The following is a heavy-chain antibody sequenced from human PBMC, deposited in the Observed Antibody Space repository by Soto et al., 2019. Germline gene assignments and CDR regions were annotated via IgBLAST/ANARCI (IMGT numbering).Heavy chain of an antibody. Sequence: PPETLSLTCAVYGGSFSGYYWSSIRQPPGKGLEWIGEINHSGSTNYNPSLKSRVTISVDTSKNQFSLKLSSVTAADTAVYYCARRAHKQQLVRWFDPWGQGTLVTVSS. CDR2: INHSGST. CDR1: GGSFSGYY. J-gene: IGHJ5*02. CDR3: ARRAHKQQLVRWFDP. V-gene: IGHV4-34*01. D-gene: IGHD6-13*01.